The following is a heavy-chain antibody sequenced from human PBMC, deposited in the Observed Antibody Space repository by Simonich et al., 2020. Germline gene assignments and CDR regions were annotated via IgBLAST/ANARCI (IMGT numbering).Heavy chain of an antibody. CDR3: ARNRLDY. CDR2: IYSDESST. Sequence: EVQLVESGGGLVQPGGSLRLSCAASGFTFSRYWMHWVRQAPGNGRVWGSRIYSDESSTSYADSVEGRFTISRNNAKNTLYLQMNSQGAEDTAVYYCARNRLDYWGQGTLVTVSS. J-gene: IGHJ4*02. CDR1: GFTFSRYW. V-gene: IGHV3-74*01.